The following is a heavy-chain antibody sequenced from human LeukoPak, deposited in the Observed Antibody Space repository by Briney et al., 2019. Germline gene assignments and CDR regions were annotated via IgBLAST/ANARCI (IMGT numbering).Heavy chain of an antibody. J-gene: IGHJ4*02. Sequence: ASVKVSCKASGYNFIGHYMHWVRQAPGQGLEWMGWINPNSGGTKYSQKFQGRVTMTRDTSISTAYMEQSRLRSDDTATYYCTSLYDVLTGHYRFDYWGQGTLVTVSS. D-gene: IGHD3-9*01. CDR2: INPNSGGT. V-gene: IGHV1-2*02. CDR1: GYNFIGHY. CDR3: TSLYDVLTGHYRFDY.